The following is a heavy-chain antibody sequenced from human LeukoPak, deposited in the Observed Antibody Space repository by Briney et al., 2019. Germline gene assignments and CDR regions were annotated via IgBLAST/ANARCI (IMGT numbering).Heavy chain of an antibody. CDR1: GFRFDDNA. D-gene: IGHD3-10*01. V-gene: IGHV3-9*01. CDR2: ISWNSVSM. Sequence: PGRSLRLSCAASGFRFDDNAMHWVRQAPGKGLEWVSGISWNSVSMGYADSVKGRFVISRDNAKNSLFLQMNSVRAEDTAFYYCAKVGVGYAFDVWGQGTMVTVS. CDR3: AKVGVGYAFDV. J-gene: IGHJ3*01.